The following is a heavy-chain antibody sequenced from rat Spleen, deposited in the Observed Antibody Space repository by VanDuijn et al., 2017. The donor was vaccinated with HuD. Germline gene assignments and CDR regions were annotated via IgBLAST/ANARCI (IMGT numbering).Heavy chain of an antibody. D-gene: IGHD1-11*01. CDR1: GFTFSDYN. J-gene: IGHJ2*01. CDR2: ISYDGSST. V-gene: IGHV5-7*01. Sequence: EVQLVESGGGLVQPGRSLKLSCAASGFTFSDYNMAWVRQAPKKGLEWVATISYDGSSTYYRDSVKGRFTISRDNAKSTLYLQMDSLRSEDTATYYCARHTTNYGLFDYWGQGVMVSVSS. CDR3: ARHTTNYGLFDY.